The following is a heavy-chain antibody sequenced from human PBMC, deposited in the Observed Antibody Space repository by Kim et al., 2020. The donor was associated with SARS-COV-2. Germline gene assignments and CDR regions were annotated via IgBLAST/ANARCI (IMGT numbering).Heavy chain of an antibody. J-gene: IGHJ6*02. D-gene: IGHD1-26*01. Sequence: GGSLRLSCAASGFTFSSYGMHWVRQAPGKGLEWVAVIWYDGSNKYYADSVKGRFTISRDNSKNTLYLQMNSLRAEDTAVYYCARDVGWLPRQRLLGMDVWGQGTTVTVSS. CDR1: GFTFSSYG. CDR2: IWYDGSNK. CDR3: ARDVGWLPRQRLLGMDV. V-gene: IGHV3-33*01.